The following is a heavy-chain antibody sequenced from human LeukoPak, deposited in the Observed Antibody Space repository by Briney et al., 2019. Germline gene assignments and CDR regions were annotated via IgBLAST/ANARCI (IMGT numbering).Heavy chain of an antibody. D-gene: IGHD6-13*01. J-gene: IGHJ4*02. Sequence: SETLSLTCTVSGFFISSGHYWGWTRQPPGKGLEWIASISHSGTTFYNPSLKSRVTISVDTSKNQFSLTVTSVTAADTAVYYCSRGQSISAVAVWGQGTLVTVSS. CDR1: GFFISSGHY. CDR3: SRGQSISAVAV. V-gene: IGHV4-38-2*02. CDR2: ISHSGTT.